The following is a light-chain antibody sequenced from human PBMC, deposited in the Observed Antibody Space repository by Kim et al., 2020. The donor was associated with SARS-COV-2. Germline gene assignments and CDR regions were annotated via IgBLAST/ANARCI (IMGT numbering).Light chain of an antibody. V-gene: IGKV3-11*01. Sequence: TPRERATLSWRASQSISKYIGWNQQKPGRAPGRLISDASDRATGIPARFSGSGSGTDFTLTIVGLGPEDFAVSYGKQRSKWPLTFGGRTKVDIK. J-gene: IGKJ4*01. CDR2: DAS. CDR1: QSISKY. CDR3: KQRSKWPLT.